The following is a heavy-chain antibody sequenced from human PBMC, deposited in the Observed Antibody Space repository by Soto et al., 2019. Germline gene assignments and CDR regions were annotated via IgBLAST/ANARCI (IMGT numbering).Heavy chain of an antibody. CDR1: GFTFSSYG. J-gene: IGHJ4*02. CDR3: AKDWGGYCSGGSCYPGY. Sequence: QVQLVESGGGVVQPGRSLRLSCAASGFTFSSYGMHWVRQAPGKGLEWVAVISYDGSNKYYADSVKGRFTISRDNSKNTLSLKRNSLGAEDTAVYYCAKDWGGYCSGGSCYPGYWGQGTLVTVSS. V-gene: IGHV3-30*18. CDR2: ISYDGSNK. D-gene: IGHD2-15*01.